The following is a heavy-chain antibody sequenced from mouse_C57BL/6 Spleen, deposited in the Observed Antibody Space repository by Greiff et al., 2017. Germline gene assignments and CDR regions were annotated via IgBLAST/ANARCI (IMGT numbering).Heavy chain of an antibody. J-gene: IGHJ2*01. V-gene: IGHV5-4*01. CDR1: GFTFSSYA. D-gene: IGHD2-5*01. Sequence: EVKLVESGGGLVKPGGSLKLSCAASGFTFSSYAMSWVRQTPEKRLEWVATISDGGSYTYYPDNVKGRFTISRDNAKNKLYLQMSTLKSEDTAMYYCARDTYYSNYDNWGQGTTLTDSS. CDR3: ARDTYYSNYDN. CDR2: ISDGGSYT.